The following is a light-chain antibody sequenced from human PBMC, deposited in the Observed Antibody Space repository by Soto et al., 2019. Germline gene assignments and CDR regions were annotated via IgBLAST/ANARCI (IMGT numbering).Light chain of an antibody. Sequence: EIVMTQSPATLSVSPGERATLSCRVSQSVSSNLAWYQQKPGQAPRLLIYGASTRATGIPARFSGSGSGTEFTLTISSLQSEDFAVYYCPQYNNWPRTFGPGTKVEIK. CDR2: GAS. CDR3: PQYNNWPRT. J-gene: IGKJ1*01. CDR1: QSVSSN. V-gene: IGKV3-15*01.